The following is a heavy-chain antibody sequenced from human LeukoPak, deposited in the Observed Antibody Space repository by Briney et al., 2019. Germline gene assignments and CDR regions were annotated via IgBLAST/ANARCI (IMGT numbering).Heavy chain of an antibody. Sequence: PGGPLRLXCAASGFTFSSYGMHWVRQAPGKGLEGVAVIWYDGSNKYYADSVKGRFTISRDNSKNTLYLQMNSLRAEDTAVYYCAKSPYYDSSGYYHFDYWGQGTLVTVSS. V-gene: IGHV3-33*06. CDR3: AKSPYYDSSGYYHFDY. CDR1: GFTFSSYG. J-gene: IGHJ4*02. CDR2: IWYDGSNK. D-gene: IGHD3-22*01.